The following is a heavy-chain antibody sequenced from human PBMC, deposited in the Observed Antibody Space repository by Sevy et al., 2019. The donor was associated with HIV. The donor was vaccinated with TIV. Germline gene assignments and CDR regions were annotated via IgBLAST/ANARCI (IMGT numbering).Heavy chain of an antibody. Sequence: GGSLRLSCAASGFTFSSYAMSWVRQAPGKGLEWVSAISGSGGSTYYADSVKGRFTISRDNSKNTLYLQMNSLRAEDTAVYYCAKVATPFIVVVVAATPFDYWGQGTLVTVSS. V-gene: IGHV3-23*01. J-gene: IGHJ4*02. CDR2: ISGSGGST. CDR3: AKVATPFIVVVVAATPFDY. D-gene: IGHD2-15*01. CDR1: GFTFSSYA.